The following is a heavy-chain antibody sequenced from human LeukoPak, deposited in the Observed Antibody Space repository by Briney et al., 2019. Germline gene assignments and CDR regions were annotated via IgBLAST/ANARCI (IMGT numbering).Heavy chain of an antibody. CDR3: AGICGVAATPFDY. CDR2: SFYSGST. J-gene: IGHJ4*02. D-gene: IGHD2-15*01. CDR1: GGSVSSYF. Sequence: SETLSLTCTVSGGSVSSYFWSWIRQSPGKGLEWIGYSFYSGSTNYNPSLKSRVTISVDTSKNQFSLKLSSVTAADTAVYYCAGICGVAATPFDYWGQGTLVTVSS. V-gene: IGHV4-59*08.